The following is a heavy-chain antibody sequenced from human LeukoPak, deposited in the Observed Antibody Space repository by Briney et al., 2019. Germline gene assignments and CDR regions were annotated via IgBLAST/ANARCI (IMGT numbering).Heavy chain of an antibody. Sequence: SETLSLTCTVSGGSISSYYWSWIRQPPGKGLEWIGYIYYSGSTSYNPSLKSRVTISVDTSKNQFSLKLSSVTAADTAVYYCARLSAVVTSDAFDIWGQGTMVTVSS. V-gene: IGHV4-59*08. CDR2: IYYSGST. CDR3: ARLSAVVTSDAFDI. J-gene: IGHJ3*02. CDR1: GGSISSYY. D-gene: IGHD4-23*01.